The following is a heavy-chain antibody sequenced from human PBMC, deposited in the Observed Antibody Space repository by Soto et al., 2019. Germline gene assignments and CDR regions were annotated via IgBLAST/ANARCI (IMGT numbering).Heavy chain of an antibody. CDR2: IYYSGST. D-gene: IGHD4-17*01. V-gene: IGHV4-59*01. Sequence: SETLSLTCTVSGGSISSYYWSWIRQPPGKGLEWIGYIYYSGSTNYNPSLKSRVTISVDTSKNQFSLKLSSVTAADTAVYYCARSSDYGDYPVYYYYYMDVWGKGTTVTVSS. CDR3: ARSSDYGDYPVYYYYYMDV. CDR1: GGSISSYY. J-gene: IGHJ6*03.